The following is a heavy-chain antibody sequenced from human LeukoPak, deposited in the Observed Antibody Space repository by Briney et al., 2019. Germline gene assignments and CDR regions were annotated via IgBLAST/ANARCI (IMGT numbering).Heavy chain of an antibody. CDR1: GGSISSSGYF. J-gene: IGHJ6*03. Sequence: PAETLSLTCTVSGGSISSSGYFWGWIRQPPGEGLDWFGNIYYSGSSYHNPSLKSRVPISVATSKHQFSMKLSTVTAADRAVYYCAGAAAKQGEYYMGVWGKGPTVPVSS. V-gene: IGHV4-39*01. CDR3: AGAAAKQGEYYMGV. D-gene: IGHD1/OR15-1a*01. CDR2: IYYSGSS.